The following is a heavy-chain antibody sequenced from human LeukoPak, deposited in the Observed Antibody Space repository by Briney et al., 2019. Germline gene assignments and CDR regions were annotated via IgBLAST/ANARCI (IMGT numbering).Heavy chain of an antibody. V-gene: IGHV4-34*01. CDR3: ARRRITIFGSAEYNWFDP. CDR1: GGSFSGYY. J-gene: IGHJ5*02. CDR2: INHSGST. Sequence: KTSETLSLTCAVHGGSFSGYYWSWIRQPPGKGLEWIGEINHSGSTNYNPSLKSRVTISVDTSKNQFSLKLSSVTAADTAVYYCARRRITIFGSAEYNWFDPWGQGTLVTVSS. D-gene: IGHD3-3*01.